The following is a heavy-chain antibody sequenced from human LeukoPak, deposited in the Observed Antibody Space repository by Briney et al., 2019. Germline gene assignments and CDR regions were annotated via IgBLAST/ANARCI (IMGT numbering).Heavy chain of an antibody. CDR2: IYYSGST. Sequence: SETLSLTCTVSGGSISSGGYYWSWIRQHPGKGLEWIGYIYYSGSTYYNPSLKSRVTISVDTSKNQFSLKLSSVTAADTAVYYCARDCNGGSCYSSIAFDIWGQGTMVTVSS. D-gene: IGHD2-15*01. J-gene: IGHJ3*02. V-gene: IGHV4-31*03. CDR3: ARDCNGGSCYSSIAFDI. CDR1: GGSISSGGYY.